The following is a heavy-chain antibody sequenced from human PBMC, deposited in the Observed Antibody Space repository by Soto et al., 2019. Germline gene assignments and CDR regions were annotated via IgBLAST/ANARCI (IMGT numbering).Heavy chain of an antibody. CDR2: VYSGGAT. V-gene: IGHV3-53*04. J-gene: IGHJ4*02. D-gene: IGHD3-10*01. Sequence: EVRLVESGGGLVQPGGSLRLSCAAFGFTVSSNYMTWVRLAPGKGLEWVSLVYSGGATHYAASVKGRFTISTHSSQNTLFLQMTSLRTEDTATYYCVRGRYGAEIHWGQGTKVTVSS. CDR3: VRGRYGAEIH. CDR1: GFTVSSNY.